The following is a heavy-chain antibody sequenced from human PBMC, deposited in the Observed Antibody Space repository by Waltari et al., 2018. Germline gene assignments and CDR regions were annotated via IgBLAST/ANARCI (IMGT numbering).Heavy chain of an antibody. CDR1: GGPISSYY. Sequence: QVQLQESGPGLVKPSETLSLTCPVSGGPISSYYWSWIRQPPGKGLEWIGYIYYSGSTNYNPSLKSRVTISVDTSKNQFSLKLSSVTAADTAVYYCARQTVGYYFDYWGQGTLVTVSS. CDR3: ARQTVGYYFDY. V-gene: IGHV4-59*08. CDR2: IYYSGST. J-gene: IGHJ4*02. D-gene: IGHD1-26*01.